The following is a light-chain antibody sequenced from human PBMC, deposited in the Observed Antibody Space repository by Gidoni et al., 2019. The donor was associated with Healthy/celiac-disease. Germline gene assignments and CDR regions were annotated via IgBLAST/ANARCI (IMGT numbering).Light chain of an antibody. Sequence: DIQMTQSPSSLSASVGDRVTITCRASQSIISYLNWYQQKPGKAPKLLLYAASSLQSGVPSRFSGSGSGTDFTLPISSLQPEDFATYYCQQSYSTPPITFGQGTRLEIK. V-gene: IGKV1-39*01. CDR2: AAS. CDR3: QQSYSTPPIT. CDR1: QSIISY. J-gene: IGKJ5*01.